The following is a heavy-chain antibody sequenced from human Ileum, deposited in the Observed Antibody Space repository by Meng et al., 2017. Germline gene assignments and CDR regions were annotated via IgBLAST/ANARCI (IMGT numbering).Heavy chain of an antibody. V-gene: IGHV3-33*01. J-gene: IGHJ4*02. Sequence: GESLKISCATSGLTFTTYGMHWVRQAPGKGLEWVAVIWHDGGREEYADSVKGRFTMSRDNSKSMVYLQMNSLRAEDTALYYCVRDFGPRDKNFHPTNYFDSWGQGTLVTVSS. CDR2: IWHDGGRE. CDR1: GLTFTTYG. CDR3: VRDFGPRDKNFHPTNYFDS. D-gene: IGHD3/OR15-3a*01.